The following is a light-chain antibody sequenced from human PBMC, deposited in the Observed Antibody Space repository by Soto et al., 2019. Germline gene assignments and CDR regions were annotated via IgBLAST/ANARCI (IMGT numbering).Light chain of an antibody. CDR2: DAS. J-gene: IGKJ1*01. Sequence: EIVLTQSPATLSLPPGERATLSCRASQSVNSYLAWYQQKPGQAPRLLIYDASNRATGIPARFSGGGSETDFTLTISSLEPEDFAVYYCQQRTFWPRTFGQGTKVEIK. CDR1: QSVNSY. CDR3: QQRTFWPRT. V-gene: IGKV3-11*01.